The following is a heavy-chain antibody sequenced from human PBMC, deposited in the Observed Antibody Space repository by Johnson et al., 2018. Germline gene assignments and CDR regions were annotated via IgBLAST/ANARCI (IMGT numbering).Heavy chain of an antibody. V-gene: IGHV3-13*01. J-gene: IGHJ3*02. Sequence: VQLVESGGGLVQPGGSLRLSCAASGFTFSSYDMHWVRQATGKGLEWVSAIGTAGDTYYPGSVKGRFTISRENAKNSLYLQMNSLRAGDTAVYYCARAYCGGDGYSGIGVAFDIWGQGTMVTVSS. D-gene: IGHD2-21*02. CDR3: ARAYCGGDGYSGIGVAFDI. CDR2: IGTAGDT. CDR1: GFTFSSYD.